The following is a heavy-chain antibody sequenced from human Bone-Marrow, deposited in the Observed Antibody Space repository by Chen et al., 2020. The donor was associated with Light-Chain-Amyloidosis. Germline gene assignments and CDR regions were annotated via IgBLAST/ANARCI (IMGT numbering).Heavy chain of an antibody. J-gene: IGHJ4*02. Sequence: EVQLVESGGGLVQRGGCRRLSCAAAGFAFSGSWMSWVGQAPGKGLVWVADINENGREQNYVDSVKGRFTISRDNARNSLHLQLNSLRADDTAVYYCARGSTLIRGWGQGTLVTVSS. CDR3: ARGSTLIRG. CDR2: INENGREQ. D-gene: IGHD3-16*01. CDR1: GFAFSGSW. V-gene: IGHV3-7*03.